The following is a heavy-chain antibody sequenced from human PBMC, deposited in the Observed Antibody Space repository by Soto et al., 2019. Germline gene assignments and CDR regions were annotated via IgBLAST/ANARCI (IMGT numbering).Heavy chain of an antibody. CDR2: IGGSGGSI. J-gene: IGHJ4*02. CDR3: ARDLAWAFDS. V-gene: IGHV3-48*02. CDR1: GFTFSTFS. D-gene: IGHD1-26*01. Sequence: GGSLRLSCAASGFTFSTFSMNWVRQAPGKGLEWLSYIGGSGGSISYADSVKGRFTISRDNGKNTLYLQMSSLRDEDTAVYYCARDLAWAFDSWGQGALVTVSS.